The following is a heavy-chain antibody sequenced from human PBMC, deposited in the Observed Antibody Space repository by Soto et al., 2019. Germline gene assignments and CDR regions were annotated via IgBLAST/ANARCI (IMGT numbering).Heavy chain of an antibody. V-gene: IGHV3-48*02. Sequence: GGSLRLSCAASGFTFSSYSMSWVRQAPGKGLEWVSYISSTSRTIHYADSLKGRFTISRDTGKNLLYLQINSLRDEDTAVYYCTRMVALDAAFDIWGRGKMVTVSS. CDR2: ISSTSRTI. CDR3: TRMVALDAAFDI. J-gene: IGHJ3*02. CDR1: GFTFSSYS. D-gene: IGHD5-12*01.